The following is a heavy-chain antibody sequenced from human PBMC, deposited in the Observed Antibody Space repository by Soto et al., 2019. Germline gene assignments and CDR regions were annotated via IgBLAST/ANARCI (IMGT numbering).Heavy chain of an antibody. CDR1: GGTFSSYA. CDR3: VRRNHFAY. CDR2: IVPIVDTS. Sequence: GASVKVSWKTSGGTFSSYAISWVRQAPGQGLEWMGGIVPIVDTSTYAQKFQGRVTITADESTSTAYMELSSLRSDDTAVYYCVRRNHFAYWGQGTLVTVSS. D-gene: IGHD1-1*01. V-gene: IGHV1-69*13. J-gene: IGHJ4*02.